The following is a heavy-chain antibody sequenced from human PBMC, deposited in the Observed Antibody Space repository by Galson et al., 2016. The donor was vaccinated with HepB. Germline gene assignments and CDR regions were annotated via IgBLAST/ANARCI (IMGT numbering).Heavy chain of an antibody. CDR3: ARNSGKGDGMDV. Sequence: SCKASGHSLTGNYIHWFRQAPGQGPEWMGWIGSNSGDTKYPQKFQGWVTITRDTSLSTAFMEVRGLKSDDTAVYYCARNSGKGDGMDVWGQGTTVTVSS. J-gene: IGHJ6*02. V-gene: IGHV1-2*04. D-gene: IGHD1-26*01. CDR2: IGSNSGDT. CDR1: GHSLTGNY.